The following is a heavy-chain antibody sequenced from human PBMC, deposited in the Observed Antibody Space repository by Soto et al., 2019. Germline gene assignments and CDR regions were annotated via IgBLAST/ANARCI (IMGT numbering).Heavy chain of an antibody. Sequence: ASVKVSCKASGYTFTSYDINWVRQATGQGLEWMGWMNPNSGNTGYAQKFQGRVTMARNTSISTAYMELSSLRSEDTAVYYCYAYCSSTSCYRPWFDPWGQGTLVTVSS. J-gene: IGHJ5*02. CDR3: YAYCSSTSCYRPWFDP. V-gene: IGHV1-8*01. CDR1: GYTFTSYD. D-gene: IGHD2-2*01. CDR2: MNPNSGNT.